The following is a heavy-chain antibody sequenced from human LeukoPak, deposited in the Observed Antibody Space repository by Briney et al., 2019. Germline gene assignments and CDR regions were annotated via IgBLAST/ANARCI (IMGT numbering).Heavy chain of an antibody. V-gene: IGHV3-7*03. CDR1: GFTFRHSW. J-gene: IGHJ4*02. Sequence: GGSLRLSCEASGFTFRHSWLSWIRQTPGKGLEWVANIKQDGSAKHYVDSVKGRFTISRDNAKSSLYLQMNSLRAEDTAIYYCARRYFDYWGQGTLVTVSS. CDR2: IKQDGSAK. CDR3: ARRYFDY.